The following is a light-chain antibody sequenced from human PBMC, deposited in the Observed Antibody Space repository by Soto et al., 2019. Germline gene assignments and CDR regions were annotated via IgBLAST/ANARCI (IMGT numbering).Light chain of an antibody. Sequence: DIQMTQSPSTLSASVGDRVTITCRASQSISSWLAWYQQKPGKAPKLLIYDASSLESGVQSRFSGSGSGTEFTLTIRSLQPDDFATYYCKHYNSYSEAFGQGTKVDIK. CDR1: QSISSW. J-gene: IGKJ1*01. V-gene: IGKV1-5*01. CDR2: DAS. CDR3: KHYNSYSEA.